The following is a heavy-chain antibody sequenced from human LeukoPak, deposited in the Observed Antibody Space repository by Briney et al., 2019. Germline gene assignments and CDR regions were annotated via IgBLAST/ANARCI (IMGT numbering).Heavy chain of an antibody. CDR3: VRTPPNWGFDY. CDR2: MSPNSGDT. Sequence: ASVKVSCKASGYTFTTHDINWVRQATGQGLEWLGWMSPNSGDTGYAQKFQGRVTMTSDSSISTAYMELSSLRSEDTAVYYCVRTPPNWGFDYWGQGTLVTVSS. D-gene: IGHD7-27*01. V-gene: IGHV1-8*01. J-gene: IGHJ4*02. CDR1: GYTFTTHD.